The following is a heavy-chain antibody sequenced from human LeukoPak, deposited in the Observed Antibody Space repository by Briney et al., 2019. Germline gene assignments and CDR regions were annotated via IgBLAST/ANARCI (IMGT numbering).Heavy chain of an antibody. CDR3: ARDRGYDFWSGSFFDY. Sequence: GGSLRLSCAASGFTFSSYAMSWVRQAPGKGLEWVSAISGSGGSTYYADSVKGRFTISRDNAKNSLYLQMNSLRAEDTAVYYCARDRGYDFWSGSFFDYWGQGTLVTVSS. D-gene: IGHD3-3*01. V-gene: IGHV3-23*01. CDR1: GFTFSSYA. J-gene: IGHJ4*02. CDR2: ISGSGGST.